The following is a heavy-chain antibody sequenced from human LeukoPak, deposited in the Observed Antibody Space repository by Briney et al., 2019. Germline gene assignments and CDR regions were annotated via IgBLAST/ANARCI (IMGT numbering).Heavy chain of an antibody. V-gene: IGHV1-69*05. CDR1: GGTFSSYA. CDR2: IIPIFGTA. D-gene: IGHD6-19*01. Sequence: SVKVSCKASGGTFSSYAISWVRQAPGQGLEWMGGIIPIFGTANYAQKFQGRVTITTDESTSTAYMELSSLRSEDTAVYYCARFIAVAGNSWFDPWGQGTLVTVSS. CDR3: ARFIAVAGNSWFDP. J-gene: IGHJ5*02.